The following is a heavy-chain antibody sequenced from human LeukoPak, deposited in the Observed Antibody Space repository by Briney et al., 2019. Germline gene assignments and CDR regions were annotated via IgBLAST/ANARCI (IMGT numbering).Heavy chain of an antibody. CDR3: ARDQRYAFDY. CDR1: GSPFTDSP. D-gene: IGHD3-9*01. CDR2: IRTST. J-gene: IGHJ4*02. Sequence: GGSLRLSCATSGSPFTDSPMNWVRQAPGKGLEWVSNIRTSTEGTNYATYADSVKGRVTFSRDDAKNTLYLHMHSLRDDDTAVYYCARDQRYAFDYWGRGILVTVS. V-gene: IGHV3-11*05.